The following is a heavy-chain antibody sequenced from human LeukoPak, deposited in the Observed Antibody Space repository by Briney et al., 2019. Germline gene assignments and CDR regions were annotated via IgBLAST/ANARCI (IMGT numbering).Heavy chain of an antibody. CDR1: GFTFSSYA. D-gene: IGHD1-26*01. CDR2: ISGYGGTT. V-gene: IGHV3-23*01. J-gene: IGHJ4*02. CDR3: ARGSYGDY. Sequence: SGGSLRLSCAASGFTFSSYAMSWVRQAPGKGLEWVSGISGYGGTTYHADSVEGRFTISRDNSKNTLYLQMNSLRAEDTAVYYCARGSYGDYWGQGTLVTVSS.